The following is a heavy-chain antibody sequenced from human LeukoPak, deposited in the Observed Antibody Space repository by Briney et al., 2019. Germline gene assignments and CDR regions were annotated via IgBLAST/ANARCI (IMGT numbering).Heavy chain of an antibody. CDR1: GGSISSYY. Sequence: SETLSLTCTVSGGSISSYYWSWIRQPPGKGLEWIGEINHSGSTNYNPSLKSRVTISVDTSKNQFSLKLSSVTAADTAVYYCARQVVVVPAASTYNWFDPWGQGTLVTVSS. D-gene: IGHD2-2*01. V-gene: IGHV4-34*01. J-gene: IGHJ5*02. CDR3: ARQVVVVPAASTYNWFDP. CDR2: INHSGST.